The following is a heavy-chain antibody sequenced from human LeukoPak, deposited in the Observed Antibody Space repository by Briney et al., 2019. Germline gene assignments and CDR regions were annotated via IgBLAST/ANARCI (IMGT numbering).Heavy chain of an antibody. D-gene: IGHD3-9*01. CDR3: ARGNQPEGRYYFYDY. J-gene: IGHJ4*02. V-gene: IGHV1-69*13. CDR2: IIPIVGTA. CDR1: GCTFNRFL. Sequence: SVKVSCKASGCTFNRFLISWVRQAPGQGLEWMGGIIPIVGTANYAQRLQGRVTITADESTTTVYLELSSLRSEDTAVYFCARGNQPEGRYYFYDYWGQGTLVTVS.